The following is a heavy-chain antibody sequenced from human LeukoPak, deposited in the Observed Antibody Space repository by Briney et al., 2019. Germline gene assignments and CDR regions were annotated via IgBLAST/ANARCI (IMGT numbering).Heavy chain of an antibody. CDR1: GFTFSSYW. CDR3: ARVGLEQWLGTDY. J-gene: IGHJ4*02. Sequence: GGSLRLSCAASGFTFSSYWMSWVRQAPGKGLEWVANIKQDGSEKYYVDSVKGRFTISRDNAKNSLYLQMNSLRAKDTAAYYCARVGLEQWLGTDYWGQGTLVTVSS. CDR2: IKQDGSEK. V-gene: IGHV3-7*03. D-gene: IGHD6-19*01.